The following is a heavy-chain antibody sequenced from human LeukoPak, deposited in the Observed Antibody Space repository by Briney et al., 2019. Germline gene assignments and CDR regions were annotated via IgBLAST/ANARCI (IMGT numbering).Heavy chain of an antibody. D-gene: IGHD5-18*01. Sequence: PGGSLRLSCAASGFTFSSYGMHWVRQAPGKGLEWVAFIRYDGSNKYYADSVKGRFTISRDNSKNTLYLQMNSLRAEDTAVYYCARDLDTAMVTGGNYWGQGTLVTVSS. CDR1: GFTFSSYG. CDR2: IRYDGSNK. CDR3: ARDLDTAMVTGGNY. V-gene: IGHV3-30*02. J-gene: IGHJ4*02.